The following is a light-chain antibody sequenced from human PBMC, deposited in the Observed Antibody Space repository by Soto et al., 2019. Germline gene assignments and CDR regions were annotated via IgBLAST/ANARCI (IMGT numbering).Light chain of an antibody. V-gene: IGKV3-20*01. J-gene: IGKJ5*01. Sequence: ATVSVTKGERATLSCRASQSVSSNLAWYQQKPGQAPRLLIYGASGRATGIPDRFGGSGSETDFTLTISRLEPEDFALYYCQQYGSSAPIPFGQGTRLAIK. CDR2: GAS. CDR3: QQYGSSAPIP. CDR1: QSVSSN.